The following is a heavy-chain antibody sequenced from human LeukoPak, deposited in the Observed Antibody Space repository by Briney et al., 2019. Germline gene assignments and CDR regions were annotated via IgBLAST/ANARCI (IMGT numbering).Heavy chain of an antibody. CDR1: GGSISSYY. CDR2: IYYSGSI. V-gene: IGHV4-59*01. Sequence: SETLSLTCTVSGGSISSYYWSWIRQPPGKGLEWIGYIYYSGSINYNPSLKSRVTISVDTSKNQFSLKLSSVTAADTAVYYCARDKGLRVYDYWGQGTLVTVSS. CDR3: ARDKGLRVYDY. D-gene: IGHD4-17*01. J-gene: IGHJ4*02.